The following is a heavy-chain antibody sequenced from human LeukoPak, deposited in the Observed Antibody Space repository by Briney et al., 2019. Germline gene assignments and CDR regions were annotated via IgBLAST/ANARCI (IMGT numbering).Heavy chain of an antibody. J-gene: IGHJ3*02. V-gene: IGHV1-2*02. CDR2: INPNSGGT. CDR1: GYTFTGYY. CDR3: PRDSVRYYDTSGAATPDGFDI. Sequence: ASLKVSCKAAGYTFTGYYIHWVRQSPGQGLEWVGWINPNSGGTNYAQKFQGRVTMTRDTSISTAYMELSRLRSDDRALYYCPRDSVRYYDTSGAATPDGFDIWGQGTMVSVSS. D-gene: IGHD3-22*01.